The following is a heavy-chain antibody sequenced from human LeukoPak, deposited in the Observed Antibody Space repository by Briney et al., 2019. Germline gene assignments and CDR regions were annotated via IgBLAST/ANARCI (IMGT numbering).Heavy chain of an antibody. CDR1: GFTFTGYY. D-gene: IGHD2-21*01. J-gene: IGHJ3*02. V-gene: IGHV1-2*02. Sequence: GASVKVSCKASGFTFTGYYMNWVRQAPGQGLEWMGWINLNNGGTNYAQKFQGRVTITTDESTSTAYMELSSLRSEDTAVYYCVYCGGDWGAFDIWGQGTMVTVSS. CDR3: VYCGGDWGAFDI. CDR2: INLNNGGT.